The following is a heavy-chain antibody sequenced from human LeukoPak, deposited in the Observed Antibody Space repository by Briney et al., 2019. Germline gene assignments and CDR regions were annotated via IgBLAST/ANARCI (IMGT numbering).Heavy chain of an antibody. CDR3: AKDRTGYSYGYFLSP. CDR1: GFTFSSYA. V-gene: IGHV3-23*01. Sequence: GGSLRLSCAASGFTFSSYAMTWVRQAPGKGLEWVSTITDSVSGGSTYYADSVKGRFTTSGDNSKNTLYLQMSSLRAEDTAVYFCAKDRTGYSYGYFLSPWGQGTLVTVSS. D-gene: IGHD5-18*01. J-gene: IGHJ5*02. CDR2: ITDSVSGGST.